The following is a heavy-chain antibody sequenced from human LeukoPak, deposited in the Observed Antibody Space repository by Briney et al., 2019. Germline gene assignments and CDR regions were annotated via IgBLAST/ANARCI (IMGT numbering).Heavy chain of an antibody. CDR2: IYYSGST. D-gene: IGHD3-22*01. Sequence: SETLSLTCTVSGGSISSYYWSWIRQPPGKGLEWIGYIYYSGSTNYNPSLKSRVTISVDTSKNQFSLKLSSVTAADTAVYYCARLAAYYYDSSGYYPFDYWGQGTLVTVSS. V-gene: IGHV4-59*12. CDR3: ARLAAYYYDSSGYYPFDY. CDR1: GGSISSYY. J-gene: IGHJ4*02.